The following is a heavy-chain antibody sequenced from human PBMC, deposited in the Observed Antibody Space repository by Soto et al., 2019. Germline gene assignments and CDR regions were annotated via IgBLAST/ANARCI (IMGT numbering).Heavy chain of an antibody. J-gene: IGHJ4*02. D-gene: IGHD3-3*01. V-gene: IGHV4-61*08. Sequence: SETLSLTCTVSGASISSGDYYWSWIRQPPGKGLEWIGHIHDSGSTHYNPSLKSRITISVDTSKNQFSLKLNSVISADTAVYYCARDRGHHDFSGYYQAPFDYWGLGILVTVSS. CDR3: ARDRGHHDFSGYYQAPFDY. CDR1: GASISSGDYY. CDR2: IHDSGST.